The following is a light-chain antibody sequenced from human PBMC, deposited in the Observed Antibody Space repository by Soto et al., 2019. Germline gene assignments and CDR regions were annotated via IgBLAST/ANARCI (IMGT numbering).Light chain of an antibody. CDR2: NNS. J-gene: IGLJ2*01. Sequence: QSVLTQPPSASGTPGQMVTISCSGSSSNIGSNTVNWYQQLPGMAPKLLIYNNSQRPSGVSDRFSGSKSGTSASLAISGLQSEDEADYYCAAWDDSLRGLEFGGGTKVTVL. CDR3: AAWDDSLRGLE. V-gene: IGLV1-44*01. CDR1: SSNIGSNT.